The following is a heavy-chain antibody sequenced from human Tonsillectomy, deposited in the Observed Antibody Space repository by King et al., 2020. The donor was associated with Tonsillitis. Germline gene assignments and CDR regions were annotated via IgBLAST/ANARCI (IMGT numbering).Heavy chain of an antibody. D-gene: IGHD2-15*01. J-gene: IGHJ4*02. CDR1: EFTFDDYA. Sequence: VQLVESGGGLVQPGRSLRLSCAASEFTFDDYAMHWVRQAPGKGLEWVSGISWNSGSIGYADSVKGRFTISGDNAKNSLYLQMNSLRAEDTALYYCAKDTCSGGSCYSGVDYWGQGTLVTVSS. CDR3: AKDTCSGGSCYSGVDY. CDR2: ISWNSGSI. V-gene: IGHV3-9*01.